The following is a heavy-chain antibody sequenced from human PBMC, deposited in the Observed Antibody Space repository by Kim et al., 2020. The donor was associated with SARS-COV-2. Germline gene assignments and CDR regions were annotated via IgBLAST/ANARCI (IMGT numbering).Heavy chain of an antibody. Sequence: GSTYYADSVKGRFTITRDNSKNTLYLQMSSLRAEDTAVYYCVKDEGPRGPWGQGTLVTVSS. CDR3: VKDEGPRGP. V-gene: IGHV3-64D*09. J-gene: IGHJ5*02. CDR2: GST.